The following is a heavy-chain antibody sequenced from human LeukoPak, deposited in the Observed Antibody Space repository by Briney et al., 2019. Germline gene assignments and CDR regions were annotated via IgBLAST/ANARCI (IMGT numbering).Heavy chain of an antibody. D-gene: IGHD6-19*01. V-gene: IGHV4-61*02. Sequence: RPSQTLSLTCTVSGGSISSGSYYWSWIRQPAGKGLEWIGRIYTSGSTNYNPSLKSRVTISVDTSKNQFSLKLSSVTAADTAVYYCARDAAGYSSGWYSPGWFDPWGQGTLVTVSS. CDR2: IYTSGST. J-gene: IGHJ5*02. CDR1: GGSISSGSYY. CDR3: ARDAAGYSSGWYSPGWFDP.